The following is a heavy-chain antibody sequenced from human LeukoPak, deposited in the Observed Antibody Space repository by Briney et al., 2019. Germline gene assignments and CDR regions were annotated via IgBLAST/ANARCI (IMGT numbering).Heavy chain of an antibody. V-gene: IGHV3-7*01. CDR1: GFTFSSYA. CDR2: IKEDGSEK. CDR3: ARDSFETDIDY. J-gene: IGHJ4*02. Sequence: GGSLRLSCAASGFTFSSYAMSWVRQAPGKGLEWVANIKEDGSEKYCVESMKGRFTISRDNVKNSLYLQINSLRAEDTAVYYCARDSFETDIDYWGQGTLVTVSS. D-gene: IGHD1-14*01.